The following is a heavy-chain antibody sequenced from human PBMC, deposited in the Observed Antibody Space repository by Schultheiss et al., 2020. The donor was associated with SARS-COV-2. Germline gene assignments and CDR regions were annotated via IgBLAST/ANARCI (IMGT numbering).Heavy chain of an antibody. Sequence: GGSLRLSCAASGFTFSSYAMHWVRQAPGKGLEWVAVISYDGSNKYYADSVKGRFTISRDNSKNTLYLQMNSLRAEDTAVYYCARVVSDYVWGWDYWGQGTLVTVSS. CDR2: ISYDGSNK. V-gene: IGHV3-30-3*01. D-gene: IGHD3-16*01. J-gene: IGHJ4*02. CDR1: GFTFSSYA. CDR3: ARVVSDYVWGWDY.